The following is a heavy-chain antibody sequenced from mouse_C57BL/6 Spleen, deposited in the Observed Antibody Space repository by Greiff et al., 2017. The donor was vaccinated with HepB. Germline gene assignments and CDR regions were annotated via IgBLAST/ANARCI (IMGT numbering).Heavy chain of an antibody. CDR1: GYTFTDYE. Sequence: VQLQQSGAELVRPGASVTLSCKASGYTFTDYEMHWVKQTPVHGLEWIGAIDPETGGTAYNQKFKGKAILTADKSSSTAYMGLRSLTSEDSAVYYCTRSRDGYFDVWGTGTTVTVSS. CDR3: TRSRDGYFDV. CDR2: IDPETGGT. V-gene: IGHV1-15*01. J-gene: IGHJ1*03.